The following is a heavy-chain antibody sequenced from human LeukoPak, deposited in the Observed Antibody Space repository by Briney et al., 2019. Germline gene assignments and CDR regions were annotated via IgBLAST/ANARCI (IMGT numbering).Heavy chain of an antibody. CDR1: GYTCTGYY. CDR2: INPNSGGT. Sequence: VASVTVSCKASGYTCTGYYMHWVRQAPGQGLEWMGWINPNSGGTNYAQKFQGRVTMTRDTSVSTAYMELSRLRSDDTAVYYCARAHLSSIAARRTDAFDIWGQGTMITVSS. V-gene: IGHV1-2*02. D-gene: IGHD6-6*01. J-gene: IGHJ3*02. CDR3: ARAHLSSIAARRTDAFDI.